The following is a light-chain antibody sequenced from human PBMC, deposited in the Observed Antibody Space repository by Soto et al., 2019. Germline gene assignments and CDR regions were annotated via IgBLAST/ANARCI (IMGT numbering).Light chain of an antibody. CDR1: QSISSW. Sequence: DIQMTQSPSTLSASVGDRVTITCRASQSISSWLAWYQQKPGKAPKLLIYDASSLESGVPSRFSGSGSGTEFTLNIKSLQPDDFAPYYCQQYNSYPYTFGQGTKLEIK. CDR3: QQYNSYPYT. J-gene: IGKJ2*01. V-gene: IGKV1-5*01. CDR2: DAS.